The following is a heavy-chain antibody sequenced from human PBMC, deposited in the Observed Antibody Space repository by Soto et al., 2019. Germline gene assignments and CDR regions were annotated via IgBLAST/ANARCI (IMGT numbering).Heavy chain of an antibody. D-gene: IGHD1-26*01. Sequence: ASVKVSCKASGYTFTSYAMHWVRQAPGQRLEWMGWINAGNGDTKYSQKFQRRVTITRDTSASTAYMELSSLRSEDTAVYYCARYSRSYYYYYGMDVWGQGTTVTVCS. J-gene: IGHJ6*02. CDR2: INAGNGDT. CDR3: ARYSRSYYYYYGMDV. V-gene: IGHV1-3*01. CDR1: GYTFTSYA.